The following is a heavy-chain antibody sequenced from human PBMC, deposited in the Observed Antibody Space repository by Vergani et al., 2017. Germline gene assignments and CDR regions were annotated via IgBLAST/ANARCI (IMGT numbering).Heavy chain of an antibody. CDR2: IYYSGST. J-gene: IGHJ5*02. CDR1: DGSISSGDYY. D-gene: IGHD3-16*01. CDR3: ARERWGSWFDP. V-gene: IGHV4-30-4*01. Sequence: QVQLQESGPGLVKPSQTLSLTCTVSDGSISSGDYYWSWIRQPPGKGLGWIGYIYYSGSTYYNPSLKSRVTISVDTSKNQFSLRLSSVTAADTAVYYCARERWGSWFDPWGQGTLVTVSS.